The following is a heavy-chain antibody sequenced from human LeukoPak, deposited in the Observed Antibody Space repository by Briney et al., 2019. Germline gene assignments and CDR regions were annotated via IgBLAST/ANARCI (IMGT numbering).Heavy chain of an antibody. CDR3: AKADYCSGGSCYSQYFQH. Sequence: PGGSLRLSCAASGFTFSSYGMHWVRQAPGKGLEWVAFIRYDGSNKYYADSVKGRFTISRDNSKNTLYLQMNSLRAEDTAVYYCAKADYCSGGSCYSQYFQHWGQGTLVTVSS. V-gene: IGHV3-30*02. CDR2: IRYDGSNK. CDR1: GFTFSSYG. D-gene: IGHD2-15*01. J-gene: IGHJ1*01.